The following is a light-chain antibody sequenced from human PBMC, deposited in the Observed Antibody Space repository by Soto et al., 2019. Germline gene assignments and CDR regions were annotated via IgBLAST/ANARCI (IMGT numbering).Light chain of an antibody. V-gene: IGLV1-44*01. J-gene: IGLJ3*02. CDR2: TNN. CDR3: SAWDDSLHGHGV. Sequence: VLTQPPSASGAPGQRVTISCSGSSSNIGGNTVNWYQQLPGTAPKLLIHTNNERPSGVPDRFSGSKSGTSASLAITALQSEDEDDYYCSAWDDSLHGHGVFGGGTKVTVL. CDR1: SSNIGGNT.